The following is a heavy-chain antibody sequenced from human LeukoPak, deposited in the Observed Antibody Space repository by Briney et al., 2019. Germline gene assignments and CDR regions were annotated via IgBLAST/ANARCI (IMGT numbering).Heavy chain of an antibody. Sequence: PSETLSLTCTVSGGSINSYYWSWIRQPPGKGLECIGYIHYTGSTNYNPSLESRVTISVDTSKNQFSLKLSSVTAADTAIYYCARGGYYGSGNDFRFDPWGQGTLVTVSS. CDR2: IHYTGST. CDR3: ARGGYYGSGNDFRFDP. J-gene: IGHJ5*02. V-gene: IGHV4-59*01. D-gene: IGHD3-10*01. CDR1: GGSINSYY.